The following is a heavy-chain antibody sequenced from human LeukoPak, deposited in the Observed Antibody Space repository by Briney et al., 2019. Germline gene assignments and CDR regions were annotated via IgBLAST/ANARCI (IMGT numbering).Heavy chain of an antibody. J-gene: IGHJ4*02. CDR3: ASRLYCSNTRCRNFPFAY. CDR1: GGTFSSYA. CDR2: IISIFGTA. Sequence: ASVKVPCKASGGTFSSYAINWVRQAPGQGLEWMGGIISIFGTANYAQKFQDRVTITADESTSTAYMELSSLRSEDTAIYYCASRLYCSNTRCRNFPFAYWGQGTLVTVSS. V-gene: IGHV1-69*01. D-gene: IGHD2-2*01.